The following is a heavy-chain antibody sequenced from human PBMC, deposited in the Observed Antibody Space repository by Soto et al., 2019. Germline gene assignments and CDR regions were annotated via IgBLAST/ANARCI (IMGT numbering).Heavy chain of an antibody. Sequence: SETLSLTCTVSGGSISSSSYYWGWIRQPPGKGLEWIGSIYYSGSTYYNPSLKSRVTISVDTSKNQFSLKLSSVTAADTAVYYCARRGSSSWFDYWGQGTLVTVSS. CDR1: GGSISSSSYY. CDR3: ARRGSSSWFDY. J-gene: IGHJ4*02. V-gene: IGHV4-39*01. D-gene: IGHD6-13*01. CDR2: IYYSGST.